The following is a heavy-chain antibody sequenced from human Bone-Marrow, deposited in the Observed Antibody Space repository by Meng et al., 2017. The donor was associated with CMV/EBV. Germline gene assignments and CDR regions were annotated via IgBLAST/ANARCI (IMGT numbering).Heavy chain of an antibody. CDR2: ISYDGSNK. D-gene: IGHD2-2*01. CDR3: ARADRRGYCSSMSCYGNWFDP. Sequence: GGSRRLSCVASGFIFSSYAMHWVRQAPGKGLEWVAVISYDGSNKYYADSVKGRFTISRDTSKNTLYLQMNSLRAEDTAVYYCARADRRGYCSSMSCYGNWFDPWGQGILITVSS. CDR1: GFIFSSYA. V-gene: IGHV3-30*04. J-gene: IGHJ5*02.